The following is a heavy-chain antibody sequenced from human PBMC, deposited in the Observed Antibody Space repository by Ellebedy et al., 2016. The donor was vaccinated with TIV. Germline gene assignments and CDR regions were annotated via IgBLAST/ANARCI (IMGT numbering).Heavy chain of an antibody. CDR2: IYYSGST. Sequence: SETLSLTXTVSGGSISSYYWGWIRQPPGKGLEWIGSIYYSGSTYYNPSLKSRVTMSVDTSKNQFSLKLSSVTAVDTAVYYCARKLPAMGYFDYWGQGTLVTVSS. J-gene: IGHJ4*02. CDR3: ARKLPAMGYFDY. D-gene: IGHD5-24*01. CDR1: GGSISSYY. V-gene: IGHV4-39*07.